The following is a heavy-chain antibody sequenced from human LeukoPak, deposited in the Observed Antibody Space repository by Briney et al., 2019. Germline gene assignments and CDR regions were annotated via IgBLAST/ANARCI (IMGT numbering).Heavy chain of an antibody. CDR1: GGFISSSSYY. V-gene: IGHV4-39*07. D-gene: IGHD1-26*01. CDR3: ARVSGSPVLYYFDY. CDR2: IYYSGST. Sequence: SETLSLTCTVSGGFISSSSYYWGWIRQPPGKGLEWIGSIYYSGSTYYNPSLKSRVTISVDTSKNQFSLKLSSVTAADTAVYYCARVSGSPVLYYFDYWGQGTLVTVSS. J-gene: IGHJ4*02.